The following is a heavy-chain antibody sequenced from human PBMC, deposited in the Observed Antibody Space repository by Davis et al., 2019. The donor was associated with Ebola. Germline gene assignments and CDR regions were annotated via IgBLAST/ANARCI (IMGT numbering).Heavy chain of an antibody. D-gene: IGHD3-10*01. CDR3: VRDLRGWGDFDY. J-gene: IGHJ4*02. CDR1: GYTFTSYD. V-gene: IGHV1-8*01. Sequence: AASVKVSCKASGYTFTSYDINWVRQATGRGLEWMGWMSPNSGDTGHAQKFQGRVTMTRDTSTNTLYMELSSLTSGDTAVYYCVRDLRGWGDFDYWGQGTLVTVSS. CDR2: MSPNSGDT.